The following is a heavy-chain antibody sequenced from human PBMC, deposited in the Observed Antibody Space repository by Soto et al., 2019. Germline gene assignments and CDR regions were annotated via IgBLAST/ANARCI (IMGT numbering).Heavy chain of an antibody. J-gene: IGHJ4*02. CDR3: ARDKITGLFDY. CDR1: GGSISSYY. V-gene: IGHV4-59*12. Sequence: PSETLSLTCTVSGGSISSYYWSWIRQPPGKGLEWIGYMYHSGSTNYNPSLRSRVTISVDTSKNQFSLKLTSVTAADTAVYYCARDKITGLFDYWGQGTLVTVSS. D-gene: IGHD2-8*02. CDR2: MYHSGST.